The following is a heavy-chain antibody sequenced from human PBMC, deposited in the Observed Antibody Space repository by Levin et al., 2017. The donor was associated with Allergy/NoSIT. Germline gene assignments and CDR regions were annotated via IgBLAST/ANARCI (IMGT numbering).Heavy chain of an antibody. CDR2: IKSKTDGEIT. D-gene: IGHD2-2*01. V-gene: IGHV3-15*07. CDR1: GFTFVRAW. CDR3: STLVPAAEGDY. Sequence: KTGGSLRLSCAASGFTFVRAWMSWVRQAPGKGLEWVARIKSKTDGEITDYAAPVKGRFIISRDDSKNTLYLQMNSLKIEDTAVYFCSTLVPAAEGDYWGQGTLVTVSS. J-gene: IGHJ4*02.